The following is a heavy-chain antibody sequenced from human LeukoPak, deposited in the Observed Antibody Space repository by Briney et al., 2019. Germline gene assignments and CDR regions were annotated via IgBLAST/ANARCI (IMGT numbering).Heavy chain of an antibody. CDR1: GYTFTSYY. J-gene: IGHJ4*02. V-gene: IGHV1-46*01. Sequence: ASVKVSCTASGYTFTSYYMHWVRQAPGQGLEWMGIINPSGGSTSYAQKFQGRVTMTRDTSTSTVYMELSSLRSEDTAVYYCAREEYCSSTSCYAIDYWGQGTLVTVSS. CDR2: INPSGGST. D-gene: IGHD2-2*01. CDR3: AREEYCSSTSCYAIDY.